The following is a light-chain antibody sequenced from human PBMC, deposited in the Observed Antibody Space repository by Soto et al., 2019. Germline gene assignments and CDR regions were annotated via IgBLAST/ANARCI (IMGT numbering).Light chain of an antibody. CDR3: QQSYSTPRT. CDR2: AAS. CDR1: QSISTS. J-gene: IGKJ2*02. Sequence: DIQMTQSPSSLSASVGARVTITCRASQSISTSLNWYQQKVGKAPNLLIYAASSLQRGVPSRFSGSGSGTEFTLTISSLQPEDFATYYCQQSYSTPRTFGQGTKLEIK. V-gene: IGKV1-39*01.